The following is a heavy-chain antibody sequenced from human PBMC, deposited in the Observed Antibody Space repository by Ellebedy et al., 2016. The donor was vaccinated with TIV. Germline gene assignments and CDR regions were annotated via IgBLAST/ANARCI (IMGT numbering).Heavy chain of an antibody. V-gene: IGHV1-69*13. CDR2: IIPLFGAA. Sequence: AASVKVSCKASGGTFSTSAINWARQAPGQGLDWLGGIIPLFGAASYAQKFQGRVTITADESTSTVYMELSSLRSEDTALYYCARTHSSGWYFFDYWGQGTLVTVSS. D-gene: IGHD6-19*01. CDR3: ARTHSSGWYFFDY. CDR1: GGTFSTSA. J-gene: IGHJ4*02.